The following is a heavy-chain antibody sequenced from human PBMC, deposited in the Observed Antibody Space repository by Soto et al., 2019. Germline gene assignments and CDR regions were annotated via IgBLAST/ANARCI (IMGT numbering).Heavy chain of an antibody. Sequence: EVQLLESGGGLVQPGGSLRISCAASGFTFASYAMSWVRQAPGKGLEWVSGITTSGDYTYYADSVKGRFTISRNNSKNTLYLQMNSLRAEDTAVYYCAKAPSGVGATLDYWGQGTLVTVSS. D-gene: IGHD1-26*01. V-gene: IGHV3-23*01. CDR2: ITTSGDYT. J-gene: IGHJ4*02. CDR3: AKAPSGVGATLDY. CDR1: GFTFASYA.